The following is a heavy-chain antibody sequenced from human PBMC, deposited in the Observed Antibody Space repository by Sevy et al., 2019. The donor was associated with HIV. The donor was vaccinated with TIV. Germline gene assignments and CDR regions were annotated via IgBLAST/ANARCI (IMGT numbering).Heavy chain of an antibody. CDR2: IYWNDDK. J-gene: IGHJ4*02. CDR1: GFSLSTSGVG. Sequence: SCPTLVKPTQTLTLTCTFSGFSLSTSGVGVGWIRQPPGKALEWLALIYWNDDKRYSPSLKSRLTITKDTSKNQVVLTMTNMDPVDTATYYCAHSRANYDFWSGYSLDFDYWGQGTLVTVSS. CDR3: AHSRANYDFWSGYSLDFDY. V-gene: IGHV2-5*01. D-gene: IGHD3-3*01.